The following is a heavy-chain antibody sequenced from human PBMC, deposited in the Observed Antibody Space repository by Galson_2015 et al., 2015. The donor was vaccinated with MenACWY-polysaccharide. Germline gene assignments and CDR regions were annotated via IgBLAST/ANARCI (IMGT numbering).Heavy chain of an antibody. V-gene: IGHV3-23*01. J-gene: IGHJ6*02. D-gene: IGHD2-15*01. CDR2: ITGSGGST. Sequence: SLRLSCAASGFTFSSYAMSWVRQAPGKGLEWVSAITGSGGSTYYVDSVKGRFTISRDNSNNALYLQMNGLRAEDTAVYYCAKRARVVVAVWYGMDVWRQGTTVTVSS. CDR1: GFTFSSYA. CDR3: AKRARVVVAVWYGMDV.